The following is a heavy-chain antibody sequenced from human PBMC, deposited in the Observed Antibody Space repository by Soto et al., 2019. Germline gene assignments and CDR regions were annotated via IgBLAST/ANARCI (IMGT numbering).Heavy chain of an antibody. V-gene: IGHV4-61*01. CDR3: ARDRMVRGVLSQRDYYYGMYX. CDR2: IYYSGST. J-gene: IGHJ6*02. Sequence: SETLSLTCTVSGGSVSSHTHYWSWIRQPPGKGLELIGYIYYSGSTNYNHSLKSRVTISVDTSKNQFSLKLTSVTAADTAVYYCARDRMVRGVLSQRDYYYGMYXWGQGTTVTVS. D-gene: IGHD3-10*01. CDR1: GGSVSSHTHY.